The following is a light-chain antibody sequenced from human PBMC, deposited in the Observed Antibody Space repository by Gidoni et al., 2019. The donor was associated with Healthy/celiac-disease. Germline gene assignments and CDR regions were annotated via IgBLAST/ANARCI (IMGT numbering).Light chain of an antibody. CDR3: QQYDNLA. CDR1: QDISNY. J-gene: IGKJ4*01. CDR2: DAS. Sequence: DIQMTQSPSSLSASVGDRVTITCQASQDISNYLNWYQQKPGKAPKLLIYDASNLETGVPSRFSGSGSGTDFTFPISSLQPEDISTYYCQQYDNLAFGGGTKVEIK. V-gene: IGKV1-33*01.